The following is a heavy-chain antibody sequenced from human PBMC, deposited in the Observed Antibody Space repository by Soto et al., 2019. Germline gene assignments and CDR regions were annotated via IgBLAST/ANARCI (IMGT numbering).Heavy chain of an antibody. Sequence: PSETLSLTCTVSGGSVSSGSYYWSWIRQPPGKGLEWIGYIYYSGSTNYNPSLKSRVTISVDTSKNQFSLKLSSVTAADTAVYYCARASYGDYVSRGWYFDLWGRGTLVNVSA. D-gene: IGHD4-17*01. CDR3: ARASYGDYVSRGWYFDL. CDR2: IYYSGST. CDR1: GGSVSSGSYY. V-gene: IGHV4-61*01. J-gene: IGHJ2*01.